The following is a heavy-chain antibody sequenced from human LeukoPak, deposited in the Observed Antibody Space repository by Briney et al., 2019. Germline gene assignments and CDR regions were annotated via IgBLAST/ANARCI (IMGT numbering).Heavy chain of an antibody. CDR1: GFTFSSYS. V-gene: IGHV3-21*01. Sequence: GGSLRLSCVASGFTFSSYSMNWVRQAPGQGLEWVSSISSSSSYIYHADSVKGRLTISRDNAKTSLYLQMNSLRAEDTAGYYCAGAAEQLVGVWAGYLYYYMEVWGTGTTVTVSS. CDR3: AGAAEQLVGVWAGYLYYYMEV. J-gene: IGHJ6*03. CDR2: ISSSSSYI. D-gene: IGHD6-6*01.